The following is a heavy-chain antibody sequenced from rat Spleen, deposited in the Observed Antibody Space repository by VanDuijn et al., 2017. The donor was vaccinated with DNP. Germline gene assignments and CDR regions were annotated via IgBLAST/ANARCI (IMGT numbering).Heavy chain of an antibody. J-gene: IGHJ2*01. CDR2: IRANGIT. D-gene: IGHD1-12*02. Sequence: QVQLKESGPGLVQPSQTLSLTCTVSDFSLSDYSIHWVRQSPGKGLEWRGRIRANGITDYDSGHRSRLLISRDISKGQVFLKMNSLQTEDSAIYFCAREDTAMVVGYLDYWGRGVMVTISS. CDR3: AREDTAMVVGYLDY. CDR1: DFSLSDYS. V-gene: IGHV2-19*01.